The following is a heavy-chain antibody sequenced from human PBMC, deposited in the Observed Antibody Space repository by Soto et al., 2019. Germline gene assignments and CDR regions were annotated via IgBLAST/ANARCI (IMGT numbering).Heavy chain of an antibody. CDR1: GGSLSSFA. J-gene: IGHJ6*02. D-gene: IGHD1-1*01. V-gene: IGHV1-69*04. CDR3: ATGHENYFYYGMDV. Sequence: QVQLVQSASEVKKPGSSVRISCKTSGGSLSSFAISWVRQAPGQGLEWVGTFIPVVAMAKYGQNFQGRVTLTADHPTKTLLMALISLRHEDTAMYFCATGHENYFYYGMDVWGQGTTVTVSS. CDR2: FIPVVAMA.